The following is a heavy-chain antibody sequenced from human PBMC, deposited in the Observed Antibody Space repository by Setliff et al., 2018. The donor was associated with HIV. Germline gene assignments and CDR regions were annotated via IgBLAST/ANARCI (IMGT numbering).Heavy chain of an antibody. V-gene: IGHV3-21*01. J-gene: IGHJ4*02. CDR3: AAVFTGVPGRSLDY. CDR1: GFTYITST. Sequence: PGGSLRLSCAVSGFTYITSTMNWVRQAPGKGLEWVASISSSGSYIHYSDSVRGRFTISRDNAQNSLHLLMSGLSTEDPAVYYCAAVFTGVPGRSLDYWGQGTLVTVSS. D-gene: IGHD6-19*01. CDR2: ISSSGSYI.